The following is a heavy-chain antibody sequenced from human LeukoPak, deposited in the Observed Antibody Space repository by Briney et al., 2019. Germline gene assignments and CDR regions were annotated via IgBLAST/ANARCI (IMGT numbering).Heavy chain of an antibody. V-gene: IGHV3-74*01. CDR1: GFTFSSYW. Sequence: GGSLRLSCAASGFTFSSYWMHWVRQAPGKGLVWVSRINSDGSSASYADSVKGRFTISRDNAKNSLYLQMNSLRAEDTAVYYCARSEEYYYDSSGYYGDYWGQGTLVTVSS. D-gene: IGHD3-22*01. CDR3: ARSEEYYYDSSGYYGDY. J-gene: IGHJ4*02. CDR2: INSDGSSA.